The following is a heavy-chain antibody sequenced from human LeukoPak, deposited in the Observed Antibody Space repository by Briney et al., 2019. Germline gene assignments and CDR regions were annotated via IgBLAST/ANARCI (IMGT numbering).Heavy chain of an antibody. V-gene: IGHV3-74*01. D-gene: IGHD3-16*01. CDR3: ASAYTYVRLGDH. Sequence: GGSLRLSCEVSGLSFSNYWMHWVRQAPGKGLVWVARTNLHGTAVDYADSVKGRFIVSRDNAKNTLFLQMNSLRVEDTAVYYCASAYTYVRLGDHWGQGTLVTVSS. CDR2: TNLHGTAV. J-gene: IGHJ4*02. CDR1: GLSFSNYW.